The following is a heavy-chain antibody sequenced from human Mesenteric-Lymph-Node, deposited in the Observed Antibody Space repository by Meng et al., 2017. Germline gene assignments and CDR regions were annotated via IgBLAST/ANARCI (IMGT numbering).Heavy chain of an antibody. J-gene: IGHJ4*02. CDR3: ARTAMVRGVIITQTFDY. CDR2: IKQDGSEK. D-gene: IGHD3-10*01. Sequence: GESLKISCAASGFTFSSYWMSWVRQAPGKGLEWVANIKQDGSEKYYVDYVKGRFTISRDNAKNSLYLQMNSLRAEDTAVYYCARTAMVRGVIITQTFDYWGQGTLVTVSA. CDR1: GFTFSSYW. V-gene: IGHV3-7*01.